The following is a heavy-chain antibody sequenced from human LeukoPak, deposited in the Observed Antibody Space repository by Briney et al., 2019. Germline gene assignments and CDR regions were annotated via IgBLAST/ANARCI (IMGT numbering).Heavy chain of an antibody. D-gene: IGHD6-13*01. Sequence: SETLSLTCAVYGGSFSGYYWSWIRQPPGKGLEWIGEINHSGSTNYNPSLKSRVTISVDTSKNQFSLKLSSVTAADTAVYYCARGRRGSSWAYYFDYWGQGTLVTVSS. V-gene: IGHV4-34*01. CDR2: INHSGST. J-gene: IGHJ4*02. CDR3: ARGRRGSSWAYYFDY. CDR1: GGSFSGYY.